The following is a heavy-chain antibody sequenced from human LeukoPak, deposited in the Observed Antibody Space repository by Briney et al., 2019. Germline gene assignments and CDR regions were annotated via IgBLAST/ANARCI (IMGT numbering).Heavy chain of an antibody. Sequence: GGSLRLSCAASGLTVSSNYMSWVRQAPGKGLEWVSVIYSGGSTYYADSVKGRFTISRDNSKNTLYLQMNSLRAEDTAVNYCARGYDYSNYAFDYWGQGTLVTVSS. V-gene: IGHV3-66*01. CDR2: IYSGGST. J-gene: IGHJ4*02. D-gene: IGHD4-11*01. CDR1: GLTVSSNY. CDR3: ARGYDYSNYAFDY.